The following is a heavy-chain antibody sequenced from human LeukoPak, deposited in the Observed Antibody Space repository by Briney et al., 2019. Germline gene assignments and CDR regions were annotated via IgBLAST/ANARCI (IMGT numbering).Heavy chain of an antibody. D-gene: IGHD3-16*02. Sequence: GASVKVSCKVSGYTLTELSMHWVRQAPGKGLEWMGGFDPEDDETIYAQKFQGRVTMTEDTSTDTAYMELSSLRSEDTAVYYCATAPYDYVWGSYLPFDYWGQGTLVTVSS. CDR1: GYTLTELS. CDR3: ATAPYDYVWGSYLPFDY. CDR2: FDPEDDET. J-gene: IGHJ4*02. V-gene: IGHV1-24*01.